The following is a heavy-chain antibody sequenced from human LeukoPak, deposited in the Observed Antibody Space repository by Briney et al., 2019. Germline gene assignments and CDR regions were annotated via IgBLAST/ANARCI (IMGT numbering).Heavy chain of an antibody. Sequence: SETLSLTCTVSGGSISSSSYYWGWIRQPPGKGLEWIGSIYYSGSTYYSPSLKSRLTMSVDTSKNEFSLKVNSVTAADTAVYYCFGYRQWLKYNFDFWGQGALVTVSS. D-gene: IGHD5-12*01. CDR2: IYYSGST. CDR3: FGYRQWLKYNFDF. J-gene: IGHJ4*02. V-gene: IGHV4-39*03. CDR1: GGSISSSSYY.